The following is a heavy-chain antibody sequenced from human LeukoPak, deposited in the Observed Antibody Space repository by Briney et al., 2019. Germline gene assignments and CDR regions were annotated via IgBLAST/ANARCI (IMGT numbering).Heavy chain of an antibody. CDR1: GFAFSSYW. Sequence: PGGSLRLSCAASGFAFSSYWMSWVRQAPGKGLEWVANIKQDGSEKYYVDPVKGRFTISRDNAKNSLYLQMNSLRAEDTAVYYCARDKDSWDYGDFYDNWGQGTLVTVSS. CDR3: ARDKDSWDYGDFYDN. CDR2: IKQDGSEK. D-gene: IGHD4-17*01. J-gene: IGHJ4*02. V-gene: IGHV3-7*01.